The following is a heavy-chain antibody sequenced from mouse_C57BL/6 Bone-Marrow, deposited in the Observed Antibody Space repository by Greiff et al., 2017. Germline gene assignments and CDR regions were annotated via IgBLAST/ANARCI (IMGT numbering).Heavy chain of an antibody. D-gene: IGHD1-2*01. J-gene: IGHJ4*01. V-gene: IGHV1-81*01. CDR2: IYPRSGNT. Sequence: VKLMESGAELARPGASVKLSCKASGYTFTSYGISWVKQRTGQGLEWIGEIYPRSGNTYYNEKFKGKATLTADKSSSTAYMELRSLTSEDSAVYFGARKAVLRPLMDYWGQGTSVTVSS. CDR3: ARKAVLRPLMDY. CDR1: GYTFTSYG.